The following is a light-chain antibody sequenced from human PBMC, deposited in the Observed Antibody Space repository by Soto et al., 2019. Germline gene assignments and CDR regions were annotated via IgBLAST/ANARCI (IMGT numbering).Light chain of an antibody. CDR1: QSISGY. J-gene: IGKJ1*01. V-gene: IGKV3-11*01. Sequence: EIVLTQSPVTLSLSPGERATLSCRASQSISGYLAWYQQKPGQAPRLLIHGASNRATGIPDRFSGSGSGTDFTLTIGRLEPEDFAVYYCQQYLITPWTFGQGTKVDIK. CDR3: QQYLITPWT. CDR2: GAS.